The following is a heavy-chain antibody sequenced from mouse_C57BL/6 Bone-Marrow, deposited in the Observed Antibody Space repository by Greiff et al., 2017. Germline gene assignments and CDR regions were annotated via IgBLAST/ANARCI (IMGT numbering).Heavy chain of an antibody. CDR2: ISYDGSN. V-gene: IGHV3-6*01. Sequence: DVQLQESGPGLVKPSQSLSLTCSVTGYSITSGYYWNWIRQFPGNKLEWMGYISYDGSNNYNPSLKNRISITRDTSKNQFFLKLNSVTTEDTATYYCAREGIPFDYWGQGTTLTVSS. CDR1: GYSITSGYY. J-gene: IGHJ2*01. CDR3: AREGIPFDY.